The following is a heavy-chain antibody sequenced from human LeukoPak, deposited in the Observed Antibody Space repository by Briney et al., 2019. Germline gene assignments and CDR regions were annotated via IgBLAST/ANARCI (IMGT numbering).Heavy chain of an antibody. V-gene: IGHV3-30*18. CDR1: GFTFSSYG. Sequence: PGRSLRLSCAASGFTFSSYGMHWVRQAPGKGLEWVAVISYDGSDKYYADSVKGRFTISRDNSKNTLYLQMNSLRAEDTAVYYCAKVPYGDYVFDYWGQGTLATVSS. CDR3: AKVPYGDYVFDY. D-gene: IGHD4-17*01. J-gene: IGHJ4*02. CDR2: ISYDGSDK.